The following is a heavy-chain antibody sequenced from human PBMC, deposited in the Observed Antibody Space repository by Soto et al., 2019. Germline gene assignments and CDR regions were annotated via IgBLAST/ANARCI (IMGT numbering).Heavy chain of an antibody. Sequence: GGSLRLSCAASGFSFGGYAVTWVRQAPGKGLEWVSTISGSGASTYYADSVKSRFTISRDNPKNTVYLQMNSLKAGDTALYYCAKTESFNGYYNAFDCWGQGTRVTVSS. CDR3: AKTESFNGYYNAFDC. J-gene: IGHJ4*02. CDR1: GFSFGGYA. V-gene: IGHV3-23*01. CDR2: ISGSGAST. D-gene: IGHD3-9*01.